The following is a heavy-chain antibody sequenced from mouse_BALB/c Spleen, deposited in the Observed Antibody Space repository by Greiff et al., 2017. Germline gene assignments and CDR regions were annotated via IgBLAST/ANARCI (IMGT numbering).Heavy chain of an antibody. CDR1: GFTFSSYT. D-gene: IGHD2-1*01. J-gene: IGHJ3*01. Sequence: EVKVEESGGGLVQPGGSLKLSCAASGFTFSSYTMSWVRQTPEKRLEWVAYISNGGGSTYYPDTVKGRFTISRDNAKNTLYLQMSSLKSEDTAMYYCASRNPWFAYWGQGTLVTVSA. V-gene: IGHV5-12-2*01. CDR2: ISNGGGST. CDR3: ASRNPWFAY.